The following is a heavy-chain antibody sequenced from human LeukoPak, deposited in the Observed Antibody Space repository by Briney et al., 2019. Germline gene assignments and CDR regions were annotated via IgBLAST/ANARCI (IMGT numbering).Heavy chain of an antibody. Sequence: PGGSLRLSCAASGFTVSTNYMNWVRQAPGKGLEWVSILYSGSSTYYADSVEGRFIVSRDSSKNTLSLQMNDLRAEDTAVYYCARVGDHFHWYLDLWVGDPVVPVSS. D-gene: IGHD3-3*02. CDR1: GFTVSTNY. CDR2: LYSGSST. V-gene: IGHV3-53*01. CDR3: ARVGDHFHWYLDL. J-gene: IGHJ2*01.